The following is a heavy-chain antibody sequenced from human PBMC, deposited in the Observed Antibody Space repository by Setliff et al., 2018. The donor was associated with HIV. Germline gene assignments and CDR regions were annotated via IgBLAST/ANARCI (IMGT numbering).Heavy chain of an antibody. CDR1: GFTFSSYS. CDR3: ARIPPQRLLGYFDN. D-gene: IGHD6-19*01. V-gene: IGHV3-21*04. Sequence: GGSLRLSCAASGFTFSSYSMNWVRQAPGKGLEWVSSISSSSSYIYYADSVKGRFTISRDNAKNSLYLQINSLRANDTAVYYCARIPPQRLLGYFDNWGQGTLVTVSS. CDR2: ISSSSSYI. J-gene: IGHJ4*02.